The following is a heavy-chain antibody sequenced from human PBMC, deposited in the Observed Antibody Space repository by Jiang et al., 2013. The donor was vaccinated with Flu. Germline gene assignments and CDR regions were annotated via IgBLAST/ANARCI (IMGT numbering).Heavy chain of an antibody. CDR2: IYWDDDE. CDR1: GFSLTTTGVS. D-gene: IGHD3-10*01. Sequence: KPTQTLTLTCTFSGFSLTTTGVSVGWIRQPPGKALEWLALIYWDDDERYSPSLKSRLTITKDTSKNQVVLTMTNMDPADTATYFCAHSSASVSYYGLDVWGQGTKVTVSS. J-gene: IGHJ6*02. V-gene: IGHV2-5*02. CDR3: AHSSASVSYYGLDV.